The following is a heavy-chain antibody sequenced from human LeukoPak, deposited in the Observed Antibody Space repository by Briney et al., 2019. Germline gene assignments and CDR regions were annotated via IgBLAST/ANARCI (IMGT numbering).Heavy chain of an antibody. D-gene: IGHD1-14*01. CDR3: AKDSATYIHYLDF. CDR2: ISGSGGST. V-gene: IGHV3-23*01. Sequence: GGSLRLSCAASGFTLSTYGMNWVRQAPGKGLEWVSVISGSGGSTYYADPVKGRFTISRDNSKNTLYLQMNSLRAEDTAVYYCAKDSATYIHYLDFWGQGTLVTVSS. J-gene: IGHJ4*02. CDR1: GFTLSTYG.